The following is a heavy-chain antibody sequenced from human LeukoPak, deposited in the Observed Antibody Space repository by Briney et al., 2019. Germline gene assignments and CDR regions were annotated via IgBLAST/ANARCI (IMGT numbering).Heavy chain of an antibody. D-gene: IGHD2-15*01. CDR2: IYHSGST. Sequence: SETLSLTCAVSGGSISSSNWGSGGRQPPGKGLEWIGEIYHSGSTNYHPSLKSRVTISVDTSKNQFSLKLSSVTAADTAVYYCARREDGGGNFDYWGQGTLVTVSS. V-gene: IGHV4-4*02. CDR1: GGSISSSNW. J-gene: IGHJ4*02. CDR3: ARREDGGGNFDY.